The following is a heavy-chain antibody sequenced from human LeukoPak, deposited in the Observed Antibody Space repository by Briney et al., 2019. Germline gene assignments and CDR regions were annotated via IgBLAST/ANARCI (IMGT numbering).Heavy chain of an antibody. CDR3: SRRGYSGYDPAFDI. V-gene: IGHV4-4*07. D-gene: IGHD5-12*01. J-gene: IGHJ3*02. Sequence: KAGGSLRLSCAASGFTFSSYAMSWVRQAPGKGLEWVGRVYTSGSTNYNPSLKNRVTMSVDTSKNQFSLKLTSVTAADTAVYYCSRRGYSGYDPAFDIWGQGTMVTVSS. CDR1: GFTFSSYA. CDR2: VYTSGST.